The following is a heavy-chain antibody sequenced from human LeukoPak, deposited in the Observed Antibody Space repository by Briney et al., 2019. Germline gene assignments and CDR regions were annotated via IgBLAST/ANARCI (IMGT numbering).Heavy chain of an antibody. Sequence: SETLSLTCAVYGGSFSGYYWSWIRQPPGKGLEWIGEINHSGSTNYNPSLKSRVTISVDTSKNQFSLKLSSVTAADTAVYYCARDRGSSSFAFDIWGQGTMVTVSS. CDR3: ARDRGSSSFAFDI. J-gene: IGHJ3*02. CDR1: GGSFSGYY. V-gene: IGHV4-34*01. D-gene: IGHD6-6*01. CDR2: INHSGST.